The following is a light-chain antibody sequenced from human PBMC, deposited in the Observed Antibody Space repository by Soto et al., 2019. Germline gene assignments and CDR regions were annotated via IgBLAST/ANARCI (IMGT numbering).Light chain of an antibody. V-gene: IGLV2-14*01. CDR1: SSDVGVYNY. CDR3: RSFTSSRIYV. J-gene: IGLJ1*01. CDR2: EVS. Sequence: QSVLTQPASVSGSPGQSIPISCTGTSSDVGVYNYVSWFQLHPGKAPKLMVYEVSNRPSGISSRFSGSKSGNTASLTISGLQAEDEADYYCRSFTSSRIYVFGTGTKVTVL.